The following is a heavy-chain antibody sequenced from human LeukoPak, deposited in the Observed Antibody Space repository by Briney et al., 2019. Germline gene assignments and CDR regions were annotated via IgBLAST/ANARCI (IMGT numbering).Heavy chain of an antibody. V-gene: IGHV3-7*01. CDR2: INQDGSVK. J-gene: IGHJ4*02. CDR1: TLTFSTYW. CDR3: ARDPGFSSFDY. D-gene: IGHD3-3*02. Sequence: PGGSLRLSCAASTLTFSTYWMTWVRQTPGKGLESVANINQDGSVKNYVGSVKGRFTISRDNAKNSLYLQMNSLRADDTAVYYCARDPGFSSFDYWGQGTLVTVSS.